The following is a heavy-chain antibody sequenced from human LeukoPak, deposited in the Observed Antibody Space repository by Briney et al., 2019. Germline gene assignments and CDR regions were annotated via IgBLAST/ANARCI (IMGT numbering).Heavy chain of an antibody. D-gene: IGHD2/OR15-2a*01. CDR2: VTGGGTGT. Sequence: GGSLRLSCAASGLTFTKYWMHWVRQAPGKGLVWLSRVTGGGTGTTYADSVRGRFTISRDNAKNTVYLQMNSLRVEDTAVYFCATGLGFYYDYWGQGTLVTVS. CDR1: GLTFTKYW. J-gene: IGHJ4*02. V-gene: IGHV3-74*03. CDR3: ATGLGFYYDY.